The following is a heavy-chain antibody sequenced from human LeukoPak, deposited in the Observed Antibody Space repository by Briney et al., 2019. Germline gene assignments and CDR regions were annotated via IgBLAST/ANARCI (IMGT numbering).Heavy chain of an antibody. D-gene: IGHD2-15*01. CDR3: ARGHGSPDY. CDR2: MSHSGSS. J-gene: IGHJ4*02. V-gene: IGHV4-59*02. Sequence: SETLSLTCAVSGGSVSGSYWSWIRQPPGKGLDYIGYMSHSGSSEYNPSLNSRATISVDTSKNHFSLELTSVTAADTAVYYCARGHGSPDYWGQGTLVTVSS. CDR1: GGSVSGSY.